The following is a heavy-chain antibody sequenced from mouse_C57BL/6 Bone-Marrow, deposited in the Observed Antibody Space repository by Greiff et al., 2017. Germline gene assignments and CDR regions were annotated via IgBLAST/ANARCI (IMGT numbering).Heavy chain of an antibody. Sequence: VQLQQSGPELVKPGASVKISCKASGYSFTGYYMNWVKQSPEKSLEWIGEINPSTGGTTYNQKFKAKATLTVDKSSSTAYMQLKSLTSEDSAVYYCARDYYGSFWGTGTTVTVSS. CDR3: ARDYYGSF. CDR1: GYSFTGYY. D-gene: IGHD1-1*01. CDR2: INPSTGGT. J-gene: IGHJ1*03. V-gene: IGHV1-42*01.